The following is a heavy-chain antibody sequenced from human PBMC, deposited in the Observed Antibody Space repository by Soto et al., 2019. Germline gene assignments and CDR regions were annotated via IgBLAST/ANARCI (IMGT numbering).Heavy chain of an antibody. CDR2: IYSGGST. Sequence: GGSLRLSCAASGFTVSTKYMSWVRQAPGRGLEWVSVIYSGGSTFYADSVRGRFTISRDNSKNTVNLQMNSLRAEDTAVYYCARDPWAADYWGQGTLVTSPQ. CDR3: ARDPWAADY. J-gene: IGHJ4*02. D-gene: IGHD3-16*01. CDR1: GFTVSTKY. V-gene: IGHV3-66*01.